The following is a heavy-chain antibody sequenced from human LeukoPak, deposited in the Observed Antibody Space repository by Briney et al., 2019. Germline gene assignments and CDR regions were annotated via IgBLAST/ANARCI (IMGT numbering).Heavy chain of an antibody. CDR1: GGSFSGYY. J-gene: IGHJ4*02. Sequence: PSETLSLTCAVYGGSFSGYYWSWIRQPPGKGLEWIGEINHSGSTNYNPSLKSRVTMSVDTSKNQFSLKLSSVTAADTAVYYCARGRRNYYGSGVLDYWGQGTLVTVSS. CDR3: ARGRRNYYGSGVLDY. V-gene: IGHV4-34*01. D-gene: IGHD3-10*01. CDR2: INHSGST.